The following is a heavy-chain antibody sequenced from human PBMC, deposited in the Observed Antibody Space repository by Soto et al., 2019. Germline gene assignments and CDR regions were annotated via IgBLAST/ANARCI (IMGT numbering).Heavy chain of an antibody. CDR3: ARSDTAMEIFDY. D-gene: IGHD5-18*01. J-gene: IGHJ4*02. CDR2: IYPGDSYT. CDR1: GYSFTTYW. Sequence: GESLKISCQASGYSFTTYWISWVRQMPGKGLEWMGIIYPGDSYTGYSPSFQGQVTISADKSISTAYLQWSSLKASDTAMYYCARSDTAMEIFDYWGQGTLVTVSS. V-gene: IGHV5-51*01.